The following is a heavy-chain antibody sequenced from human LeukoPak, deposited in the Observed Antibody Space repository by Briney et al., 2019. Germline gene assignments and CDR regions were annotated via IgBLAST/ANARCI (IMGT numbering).Heavy chain of an antibody. CDR3: ARSGIAVLS. CDR1: GGSISSSSYY. CDR2: IYYSGST. Sequence: PSETLSLTCTVSGGSISSSSYYWGWIRQPPGKGLEWIGSIYYSGSTYYNPSLKSRVTISVDTSKNQFSLKLSSVTAADTAVYYCARSGIAVLSWGQGTLVTVSS. V-gene: IGHV4-39*07. J-gene: IGHJ4*02. D-gene: IGHD6-19*01.